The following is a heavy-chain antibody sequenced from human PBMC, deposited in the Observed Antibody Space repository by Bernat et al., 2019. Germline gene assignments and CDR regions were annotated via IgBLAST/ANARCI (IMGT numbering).Heavy chain of an antibody. Sequence: EVQLVESGGGVVQPGRSLRLSCAASGFTVSSNYMSWVRQAPGKGLEWVSVIYSGGSTYYADSVKGRFTISRDNSKNTLYLQMNSLRAEDTAVYYCAREPPYSGAFDIWGQGTMVTVSS. V-gene: IGHV3-66*02. CDR2: IYSGGST. CDR1: GFTVSSNY. J-gene: IGHJ3*02. D-gene: IGHD1-26*01. CDR3: AREPPYSGAFDI.